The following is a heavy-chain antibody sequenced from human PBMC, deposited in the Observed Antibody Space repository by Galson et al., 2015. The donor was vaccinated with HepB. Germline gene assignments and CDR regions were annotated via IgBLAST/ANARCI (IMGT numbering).Heavy chain of an antibody. D-gene: IGHD1-1*01. Sequence: SVKVSCKASGYTFTSYDINWVRQATGQGPEWMGWMKPNSGNTGYGQKFKGIFTMTRDTSISTDYMELSSLRSEDTAVYYCASRPRNDYPDAFDIWGQGTMVTVSS. CDR3: ASRPRNDYPDAFDI. J-gene: IGHJ3*02. CDR2: MKPNSGNT. CDR1: GYTFTSYD. V-gene: IGHV1-8*01.